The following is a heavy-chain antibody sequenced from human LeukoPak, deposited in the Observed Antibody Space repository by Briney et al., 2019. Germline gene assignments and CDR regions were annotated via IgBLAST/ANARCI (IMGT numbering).Heavy chain of an antibody. D-gene: IGHD2-8*01. Sequence: GGSLRLSCAASGFTFSSYAMHWVRQAPGKGLEWVAYIQYDGSNEQFADSVKGRFSISRDSSKNILYLQVNSLRAEDTAVYYCAKDRCSNGIGCYYYYMDVWGKGTTVTTSS. CDR3: AKDRCSNGIGCYYYYMDV. V-gene: IGHV3-30*04. CDR1: GFTFSSYA. J-gene: IGHJ6*03. CDR2: IQYDGSNE.